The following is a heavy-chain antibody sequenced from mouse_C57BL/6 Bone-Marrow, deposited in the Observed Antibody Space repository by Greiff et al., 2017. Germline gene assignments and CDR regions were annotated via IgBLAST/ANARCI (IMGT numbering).Heavy chain of an antibody. D-gene: IGHD3-3*01. J-gene: IGHJ2*01. V-gene: IGHV5-6*01. CDR3: ARHRAPYFDY. Sequence: EVHLVASGGDLVKPGGSLKLSCAASGFTFSSYGMSWVRQTPDKRLEWVATISSGGSYTYYPDSVKGRFTISRDNAKNTLYLQMSSLKSEDTAMYYCARHRAPYFDYWGQGTTLTVSS. CDR2: ISSGGSYT. CDR1: GFTFSSYG.